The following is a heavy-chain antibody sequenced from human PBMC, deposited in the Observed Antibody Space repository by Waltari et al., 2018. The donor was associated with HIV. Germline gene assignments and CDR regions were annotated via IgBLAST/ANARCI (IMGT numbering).Heavy chain of an antibody. CDR1: GFTFCGFG. J-gene: IGHJ6*02. Sequence: QLVESGGGLVKLGGSLSPLCAASGFTFCGFGLCWLRSAPGKGLEVVSYISSSGSTRYYADSVKGRFTISRDNAKNSLYLQMNSLRAEDTAVYYCARDYSHYYYGMDVWGQGTTVTVSS. D-gene: IGHD2-15*01. CDR3: ARDYSHYYYGMDV. V-gene: IGHV3-11*01. CDR2: ISSSGSTR.